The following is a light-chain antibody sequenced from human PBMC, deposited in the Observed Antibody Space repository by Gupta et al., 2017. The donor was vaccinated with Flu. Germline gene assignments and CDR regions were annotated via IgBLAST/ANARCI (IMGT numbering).Light chain of an antibody. Sequence: SPSSLSASVGDRVTITCRASQSISSYLNWYQQKPGKAPKLLIYAASSLQSGVPSRFSGSGSGTDVTLTISSLQPEDFATYYCRQSYSTPTFGQGTKMEIK. CDR2: AAS. J-gene: IGKJ2*01. V-gene: IGKV1-39*01. CDR3: RQSYSTPT. CDR1: QSISSY.